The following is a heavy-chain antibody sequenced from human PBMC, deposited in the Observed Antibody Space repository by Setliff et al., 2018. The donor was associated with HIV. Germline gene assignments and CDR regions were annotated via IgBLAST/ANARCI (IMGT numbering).Heavy chain of an antibody. CDR1: GGSIINYF. J-gene: IGHJ4*02. CDR3: ARSPGVDTNMAFDY. CDR2: IYYSGST. V-gene: IGHV4-59*01. D-gene: IGHD5-18*01. Sequence: SETLSLTCSVTGGSIINYFWGWIRMPPGKGLEWIGYIYYSGSTDYNPSLKSRVTISVDTSKNQVSLRLNSVTAADTAVYYCARSPGVDTNMAFDYWGQGTLVTVSS.